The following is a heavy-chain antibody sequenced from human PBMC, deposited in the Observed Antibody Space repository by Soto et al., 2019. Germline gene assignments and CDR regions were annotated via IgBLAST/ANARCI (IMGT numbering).Heavy chain of an antibody. V-gene: IGHV3-74*01. CDR3: VRGFKIYYAMDV. CDR2: LNSDGSSK. J-gene: IGHJ6*02. CDR1: GFTFNTYW. Sequence: EVQLLESGGGLVQPGGSLRLSCAASGFTFNTYWMHWVRQAPGRGLVWVSRLNSDGSSKYYGDSMKGRFTISRDNADNTVYLQMNSLRDEDTAVYFCVRGFKIYYAMDVWGQGTTVTVSS.